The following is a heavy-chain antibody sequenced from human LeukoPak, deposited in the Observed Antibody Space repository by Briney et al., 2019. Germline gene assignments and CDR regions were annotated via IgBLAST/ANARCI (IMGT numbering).Heavy chain of an antibody. D-gene: IGHD6-25*01. CDR1: GGSISSYY. CDR2: IYYSGST. V-gene: IGHV4-59*01. J-gene: IGHJ6*03. Sequence: PSETLSLTCTVSGGSISSYYWSWIRQPPGKGLEWIGYIYYSGSTNYNPSLKSRVTISVDTSKNQFSLKLSSVTAADTAVYYCARVDPGSGYYYYYYVDVWGKGTTVTVSS. CDR3: ARVDPGSGYYYYYYVDV.